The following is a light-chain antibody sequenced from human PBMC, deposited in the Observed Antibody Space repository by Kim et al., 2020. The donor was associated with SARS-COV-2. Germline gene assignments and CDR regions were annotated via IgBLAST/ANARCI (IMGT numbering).Light chain of an antibody. CDR1: QGIYNH. Sequence: ASIGDRVTITCRASQGIYNHLAWFQQKPGKAPKPLIYAASTLQSGVSSEFSGSGSGTDFTLTITSLQADHYATYYCQQYKAFPWTFGQGTKVDIK. V-gene: IGKV1-16*02. J-gene: IGKJ1*01. CDR3: QQYKAFPWT. CDR2: AAS.